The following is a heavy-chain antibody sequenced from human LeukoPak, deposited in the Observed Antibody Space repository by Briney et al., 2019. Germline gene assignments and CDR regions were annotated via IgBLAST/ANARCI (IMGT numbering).Heavy chain of an antibody. V-gene: IGHV3-43*02. CDR3: AKDTIPYGRSYYYMDV. J-gene: IGHJ6*03. CDR2: ISGDGGST. CDR1: GFTFDDYA. Sequence: PGGSLRLSCAASGFTFDDYAMHWVRQAPGKGPEWVSLISGDGGSTYYADSVKGRFTVSRDNSKNSLYLHMSSLRTEDTALFYCAKDTIPYGRSYYYMDVWGKGATVTVSS. D-gene: IGHD3-10*01.